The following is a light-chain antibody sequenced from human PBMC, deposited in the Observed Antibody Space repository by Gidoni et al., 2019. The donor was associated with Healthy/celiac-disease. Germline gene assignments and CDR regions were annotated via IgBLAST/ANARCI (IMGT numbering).Light chain of an antibody. J-gene: IGKJ3*01. Sequence: DIQMTQSPSSLSASVGDRVTITCRASQGISNSLAWYQQKPGKAPKLLLYAASRLESGVPSRCSGSGSGTDYTLTISSLQPEDFATYYCQQYYSTPWKFTFGPGTKVDIK. CDR1: QGISNS. CDR3: QQYYSTPWKFT. V-gene: IGKV1-NL1*01. CDR2: AAS.